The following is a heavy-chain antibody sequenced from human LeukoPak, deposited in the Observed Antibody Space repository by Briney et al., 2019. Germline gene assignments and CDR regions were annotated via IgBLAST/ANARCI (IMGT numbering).Heavy chain of an antibody. V-gene: IGHV4-39*01. CDR1: GGSISSSRYY. D-gene: IGHD5-18*01. CDR3: ARYSYGGEDWFDP. CDR2: IYYSGTT. Sequence: PSETLSLTCAVPGGSISSSRYYWAWIRQPPGKGPEWIGSIYYSGTTYYSPSLKSRVTIFLDASKNQFSLKLTSLTAADTAVYYCARYSYGGEDWFDPWGQGTLVTVSS. J-gene: IGHJ5*02.